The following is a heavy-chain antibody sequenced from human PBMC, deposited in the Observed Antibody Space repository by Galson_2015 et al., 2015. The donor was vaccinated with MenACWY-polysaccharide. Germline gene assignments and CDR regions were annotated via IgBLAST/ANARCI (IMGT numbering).Heavy chain of an antibody. J-gene: IGHJ4*02. CDR1: GFSVTATGVG. CDR2: IYWDGDK. Sequence: ALVKPTQTLSLTCTFSGFSVTATGVGVGWIRQPPGKAPEWLAHIYWDGDKRFSPSLRARLTITKDTSRDQVVLTMTDMDPVDTATYYCVRLLGGVSFDSWGQGTL. V-gene: IGHV2-5*02. CDR3: VRLLGGVSFDS. D-gene: IGHD1-26*01.